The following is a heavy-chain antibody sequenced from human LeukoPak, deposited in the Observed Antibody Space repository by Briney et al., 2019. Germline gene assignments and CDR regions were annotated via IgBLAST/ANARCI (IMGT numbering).Heavy chain of an antibody. J-gene: IGHJ4*02. CDR2: ISWNSGSI. CDR3: AKDSSPLYSSGWYSYFDY. CDR1: GFTFDDYA. V-gene: IGHV3-9*01. Sequence: PGGSLRLSCAASGFTFDDYAMHWVRQAPGKGLEWVSGISWNSGSIGYADSVKGRFTFSRDNAKNSLYLQMNSLRAEDTALYYCAKDSSPLYSSGWYSYFDYWGQGTLVTVSS. D-gene: IGHD6-19*01.